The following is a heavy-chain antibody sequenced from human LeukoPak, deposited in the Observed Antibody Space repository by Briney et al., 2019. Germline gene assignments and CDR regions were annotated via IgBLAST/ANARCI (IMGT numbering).Heavy chain of an antibody. CDR1: GGSFSGYY. J-gene: IGHJ4*02. CDR2: INHSGST. CDR3: ARGLLGYYSSGSYEGPHFDY. V-gene: IGHV4-34*01. Sequence: SETLSLTCAVYGGSFSGYYWSWIRQPPGKGLEWIGEINHSGSTNYNPSLKSRVTISLDTSKNQFSLKLSSVTAADTTVYYCARGLLGYYSSGSYEGPHFDYWGQGTLVTVSS. D-gene: IGHD3-10*01.